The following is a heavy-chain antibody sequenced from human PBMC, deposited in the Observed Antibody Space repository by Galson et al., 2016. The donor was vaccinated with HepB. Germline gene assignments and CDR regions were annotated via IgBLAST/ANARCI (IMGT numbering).Heavy chain of an antibody. CDR3: ARDYGGTSGFFDY. D-gene: IGHD4-23*01. CDR1: GFTFSSYT. Sequence: SLRLSCAVSGFTFSSYTMNWVRQAPGKGLEWVPSISSRSTYIYYADSVKGRFTISRDSAKNSLYLQMNSLRAEDTAVYYCARDYGGTSGFFDYWGQGTPVTVSS. V-gene: IGHV3-21*01. CDR2: ISSRSTYI. J-gene: IGHJ4*02.